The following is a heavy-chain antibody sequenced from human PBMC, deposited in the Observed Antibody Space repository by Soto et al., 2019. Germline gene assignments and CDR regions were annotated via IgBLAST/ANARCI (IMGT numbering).Heavy chain of an antibody. CDR3: ARVTSNWNYARRYYYYYMDV. CDR2: MNPNSGNT. CDR1: GYTFTSYD. D-gene: IGHD1-7*01. Sequence: ASVKVSCKASGYTFTSYDINWVRQATGQGLEWMGWMNPNSGNTDYAQKFQGRVTMTRNTSISTAYMELSSLRSEDTAVYYCARVTSNWNYARRYYYYYMDVWGKGTTVTVSS. V-gene: IGHV1-8*01. J-gene: IGHJ6*03.